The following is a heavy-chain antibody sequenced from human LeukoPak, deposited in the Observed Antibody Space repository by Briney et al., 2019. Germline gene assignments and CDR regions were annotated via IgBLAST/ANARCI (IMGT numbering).Heavy chain of an antibody. Sequence: SETLSLTCGVYGGSFSGDYWSWIRQPPGKGLEWIGEINHSGSTNYNPSLKSQVTISVDTSKNQFSLNLSSVTAADTAVYYCARVPEGGVYFDYWGQGTLVTVSS. D-gene: IGHD1-14*01. J-gene: IGHJ4*02. V-gene: IGHV4-34*01. CDR2: INHSGST. CDR1: GGSFSGDY. CDR3: ARVPEGGVYFDY.